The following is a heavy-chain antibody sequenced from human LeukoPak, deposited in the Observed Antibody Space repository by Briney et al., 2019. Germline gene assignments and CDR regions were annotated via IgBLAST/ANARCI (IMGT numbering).Heavy chain of an antibody. CDR1: GFTFSSYW. CDR3: ARVPGIAAGGYMDV. CDR2: INSDGSST. V-gene: IGHV3-74*01. J-gene: IGHJ6*03. D-gene: IGHD6-13*01. Sequence: GGSLRLSCAASGFTFSSYWMHWVRQAPGKGLVWVSRINSDGSSTSYADSVKGRFTISRDNAKNTLYLQMNSLRAEDTAVYYCARVPGIAAGGYMDVWGKGTTVTVSS.